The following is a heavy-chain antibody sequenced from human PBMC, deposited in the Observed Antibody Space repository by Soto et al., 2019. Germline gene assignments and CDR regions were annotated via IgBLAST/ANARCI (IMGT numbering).Heavy chain of an antibody. V-gene: IGHV1-69*12. CDR2: IIPNFGTA. CDR1: GGTFSRYG. D-gene: IGHD3-22*01. Sequence: QVQLVQSGAEVKKPGSPVKVSCKASGGTFSRYGISWVRQAPGQGLEWMGGIIPNFGTANYAQKFQGRVPITADEPTSTAYMELSSLRSEDTAVYYCARARNDNYSYGMDVWGQGTTVTVSS. J-gene: IGHJ6*02. CDR3: ARARNDNYSYGMDV.